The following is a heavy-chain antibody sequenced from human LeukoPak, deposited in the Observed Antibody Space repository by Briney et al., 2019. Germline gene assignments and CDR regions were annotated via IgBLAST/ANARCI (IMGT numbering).Heavy chain of an antibody. Sequence: GASVKVSRKASGFTFTSSAVQWVRQARGQRLEWIGWIVVGSGNTNYAQKFQERVTITRDKSTSTAYMELSSLRSEDTAVYYCAIVGWELPQRVWFDPWGQGTLVTVSS. CDR3: AIVGWELPQRVWFDP. CDR2: IVVGSGNT. V-gene: IGHV1-58*01. J-gene: IGHJ5*02. CDR1: GFTFTSSA. D-gene: IGHD1-26*01.